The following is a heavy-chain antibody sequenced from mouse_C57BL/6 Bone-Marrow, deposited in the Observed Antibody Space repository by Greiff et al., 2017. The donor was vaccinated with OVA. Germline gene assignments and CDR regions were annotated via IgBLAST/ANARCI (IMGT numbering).Heavy chain of an antibody. J-gene: IGHJ2*01. CDR3: ARRGYDSYYFDY. CDR2: ISNLAYSI. Sequence: EVKLVESGGGLVQPGGSLKLSCAASGFTFSDYGMAWVRQAPRKGPEWVAFISNLAYSIYYADTVTGRFTISRENAKNTLYLEMSSLRSEDTAMYYCARRGYDSYYFDYWGQGTTLTVSS. D-gene: IGHD2-2*01. CDR1: GFTFSDYG. V-gene: IGHV5-15*01.